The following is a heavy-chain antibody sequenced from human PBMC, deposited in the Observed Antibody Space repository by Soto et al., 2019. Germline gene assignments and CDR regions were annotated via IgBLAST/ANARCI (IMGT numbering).Heavy chain of an antibody. CDR3: AKDKLLWFGPLYYYYGMDV. V-gene: IGHV3-30*18. D-gene: IGHD3-10*01. Sequence: HPGGSLRLSCAASGFTFSSYGMHWVRQAPGKGLEWVAVISYGGSNKFYADSVKGRFTISRDNSKNTLYLQMNSLRAEDTAVYYCAKDKLLWFGPLYYYYGMDVWGQGTTVTVSS. J-gene: IGHJ6*02. CDR2: ISYGGSNK. CDR1: GFTFSSYG.